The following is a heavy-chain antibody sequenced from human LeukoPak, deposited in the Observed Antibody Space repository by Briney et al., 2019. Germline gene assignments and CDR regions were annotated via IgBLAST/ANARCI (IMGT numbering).Heavy chain of an antibody. CDR1: GGSISSSGYY. CDR2: IYYSGST. CDR3: ATRYGSGTYPRYYFDS. D-gene: IGHD3-10*01. V-gene: IGHV4-39*01. Sequence: SETLSLTCTVSGGSISSSGYYWGWIRQPPGKGLEWIGTIYYSGSTYYNPSLKSRVTISVDTSKNQFSLKLSSVTASDTAVYYCATRYGSGTYPRYYFDSWGQGTLVTVSS. J-gene: IGHJ4*02.